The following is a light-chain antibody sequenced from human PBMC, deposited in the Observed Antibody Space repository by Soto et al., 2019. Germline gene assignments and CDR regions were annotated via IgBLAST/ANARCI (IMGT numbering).Light chain of an antibody. J-gene: IGKJ5*01. CDR1: QSLVHSDGIAY. Sequence: VMTLSPISLPVTLGQPASISCRSNQSLVHSDGIAYFSWFQQRPGRSPRRLIYKVSNRDSGVPARFSGSGSGTDFALKISRVEAEDVGVYYCMQGRHWPITFGQGTRLEIK. V-gene: IGKV2-30*02. CDR3: MQGRHWPIT. CDR2: KVS.